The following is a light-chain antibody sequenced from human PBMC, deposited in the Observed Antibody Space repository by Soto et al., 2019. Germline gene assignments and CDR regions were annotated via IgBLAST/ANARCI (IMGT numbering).Light chain of an antibody. CDR3: HLPNRYPLT. V-gene: IGKV1-9*01. Sequence: DIQLTQSPSFLSASVGDRVTITCRASHGISNYLAWYQQKPGKAPKLLIYVASTLQSGVPSRFSGSGSGTEFTLTISSLQPEDFATDFCHLPNRYPLTFGAGTKV. CDR1: HGISNY. CDR2: VAS. J-gene: IGKJ4*01.